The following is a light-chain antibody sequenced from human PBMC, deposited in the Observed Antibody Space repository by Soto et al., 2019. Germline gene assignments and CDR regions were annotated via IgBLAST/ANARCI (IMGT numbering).Light chain of an antibody. J-gene: IGKJ2*01. Sequence: VMTQSPPSLTVPPGEPASISCRSSKRFLHSIGNTFLDWYLQKPGQSPQLLIYLGSNRASGVPDRVSGSEAGTDFTLKISRVEAEDVGVYYCMQALQTPYTFGQGTKLEIK. CDR2: LGS. CDR3: MQALQTPYT. CDR1: KRFLHSIGNTF. V-gene: IGKV2-28*01.